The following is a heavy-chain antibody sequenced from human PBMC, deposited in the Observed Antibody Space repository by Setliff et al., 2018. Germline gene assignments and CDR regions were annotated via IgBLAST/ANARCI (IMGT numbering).Heavy chain of an antibody. Sequence: SETLSLTCTVSGGSISSSSYYWGWIRQPPGKGLEWIGSIYYSGSTYYNPSLKSRVTISVDTSKNQFSLKLSSVTAADTAVYYCARLISLDYDSSGYYHYYFDYWGQGTLVTVSS. CDR3: ARLISLDYDSSGYYHYYFDY. J-gene: IGHJ4*02. CDR1: GGSISSSSYY. V-gene: IGHV4-39*07. D-gene: IGHD3-22*01. CDR2: IYYSGST.